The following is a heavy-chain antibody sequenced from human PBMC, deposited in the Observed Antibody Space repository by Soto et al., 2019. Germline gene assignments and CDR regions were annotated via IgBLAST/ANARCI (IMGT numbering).Heavy chain of an antibody. V-gene: IGHV3-11*01. CDR3: ARVSWREKYGMDV. Sequence: GGSLRLSCAASGFTFSDSYMSWIRQAPGKGLEWISYITFSGNTVYYADSLKGRFTISRDNAKNSLYLQMNRLRAEDTAVYYCARVSWREKYGMDVWGQGTTVTVS. CDR2: ITFSGNTV. CDR1: GFTFSDSY. J-gene: IGHJ6*02.